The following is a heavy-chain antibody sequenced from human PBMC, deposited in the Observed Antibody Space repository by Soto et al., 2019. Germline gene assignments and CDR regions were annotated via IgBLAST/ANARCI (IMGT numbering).Heavy chain of an antibody. CDR1: GGSISSSSYY. J-gene: IGHJ2*01. D-gene: IGHD2-8*01. Sequence: SETLSLTCTVSGGSISSSSYYWGWIRQPPGKGLEWIGSIYYSGSTYYNPSLKSRVTISVDTSKNQFSLRLSSVTAADTAVYYCAREIMPLTNDWYFDLWGRGTLVTVSS. CDR3: AREIMPLTNDWYFDL. V-gene: IGHV4-39*02. CDR2: IYYSGST.